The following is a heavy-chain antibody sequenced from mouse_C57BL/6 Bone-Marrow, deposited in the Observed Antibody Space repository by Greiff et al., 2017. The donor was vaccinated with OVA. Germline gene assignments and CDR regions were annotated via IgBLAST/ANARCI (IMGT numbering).Heavy chain of an antibody. D-gene: IGHD1-1*01. CDR1: GYTFTNYW. CDR2: IYPGGGDT. J-gene: IGHJ2*01. CDR3: ERYTTENFEY. V-gene: IGHV1-63*01. Sequence: QVQLQQSGAELVKPGASVKISCKASGYTFTNYWIGWAKQRPGQGLEWIGDIYPGGGDTNYNEQFKGKATLTADKSSSTAYMQVSSLTSEDSAIYYCERYTTENFEYWGQGTTLTVSS.